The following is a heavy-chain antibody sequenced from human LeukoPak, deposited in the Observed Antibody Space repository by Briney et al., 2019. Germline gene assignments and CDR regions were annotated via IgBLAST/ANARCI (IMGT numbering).Heavy chain of an antibody. J-gene: IGHJ4*02. D-gene: IGHD1-26*01. Sequence: GASVKVSCTASGYTFTDYYLHWVRQAPGQGLEWMGWINAKNGGTEYAQKFQGRVTLTRDTSISTAYMVLTSLRYDDTAVYYCARVTSGTYHYWGQGTLVTISS. V-gene: IGHV1-2*02. CDR1: GYTFTDYY. CDR3: ARVTSGTYHY. CDR2: INAKNGGT.